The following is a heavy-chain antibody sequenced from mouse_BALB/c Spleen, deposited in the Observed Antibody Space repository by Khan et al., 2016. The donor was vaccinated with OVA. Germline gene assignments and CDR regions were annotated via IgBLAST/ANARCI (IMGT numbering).Heavy chain of an antibody. CDR3: ARVYGGDFDY. J-gene: IGHJ2*01. V-gene: IGHV3-2*02. CDR2: ISYSGNT. D-gene: IGHD1-1*01. CDR1: GYSITSDYA. Sequence: EVQLQASGPGLVKPSQSLSLTCTVTGYSITSDYAWNWIRQFPGNKLEWMGFISYSGNTNYNPSLKSRISITRDTSKNQFFLQLNSVTTEDTATYYCARVYGGDFDYWGQGTTLTGSS.